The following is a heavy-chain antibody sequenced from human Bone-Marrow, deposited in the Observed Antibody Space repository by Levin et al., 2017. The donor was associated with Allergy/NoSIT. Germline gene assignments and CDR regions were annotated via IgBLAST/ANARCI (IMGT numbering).Heavy chain of an antibody. V-gene: IGHV3-74*01. CDR3: ARMRYCSGGSCYHGAKGFFDY. D-gene: IGHD2-15*01. CDR2: INSDGSST. J-gene: IGHJ4*02. Sequence: PGGSLRLSCAASGFTFSSYWMHWVRQAPGKGLVWVSRINSDGSSTSYADSVKGRFTISRDNAKNTLYLQMNSLRAEDTAVYYCARMRYCSGGSCYHGAKGFFDYWGQGTLVTVSS. CDR1: GFTFSSYW.